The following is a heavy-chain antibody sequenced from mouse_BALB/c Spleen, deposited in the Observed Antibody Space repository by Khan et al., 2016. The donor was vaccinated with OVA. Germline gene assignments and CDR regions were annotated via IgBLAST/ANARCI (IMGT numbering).Heavy chain of an antibody. J-gene: IGHJ3*01. V-gene: IGHV1-61*01. CDR2: IDPSDSET. CDR3: ARREKYGYDPSWFAY. Sequence: QVRLQQSGAELVRPGASVKLSCKASGYTFTSYWMNWVKQRPGHGLEWIGRIDPSDSETHYNQMFKDKATLTVDKSSSTAYMQLSSLTSEDSAVCYCARREKYGYDPSWFAYWGQGTLVTVSA. CDR1: GYTFTSYW. D-gene: IGHD2-2*01.